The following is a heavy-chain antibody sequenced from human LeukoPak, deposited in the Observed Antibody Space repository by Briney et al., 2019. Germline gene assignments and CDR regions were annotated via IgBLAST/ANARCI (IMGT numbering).Heavy chain of an antibody. J-gene: IGHJ4*02. CDR3: ARAGPVPIVGATRY. Sequence: PSETLSLTCTVSGGSISSSSYYWGWIRQPPGKGLEWIGSISYSGNTYHNPSLKSRVTISVDTSKNQFSLKLSSVTAADTAVYYCARAGPVPIVGATRYWGQGTLVTVSS. V-gene: IGHV4-39*07. CDR1: GGSISSSSYY. D-gene: IGHD1-26*01. CDR2: ISYSGNT.